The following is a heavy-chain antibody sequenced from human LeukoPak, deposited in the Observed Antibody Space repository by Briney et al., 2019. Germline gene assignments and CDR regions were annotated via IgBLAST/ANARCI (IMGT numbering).Heavy chain of an antibody. CDR1: GGTFSSYA. J-gene: IGHJ3*02. D-gene: IGHD3-22*01. V-gene: IGHV1-69*13. CDR3: ARLYDSSAYYYVGALDI. CDR2: IIPIFGTA. Sequence: GASVKVSCKASGGTFSSYAISWVRQAPGQGLEWMGGIIPIFGTANYAQKFQGRVTITADEPTSTAYMELSSLRSEDTAVYYCARLYDSSAYYYVGALDIWGQGTMVTVSS.